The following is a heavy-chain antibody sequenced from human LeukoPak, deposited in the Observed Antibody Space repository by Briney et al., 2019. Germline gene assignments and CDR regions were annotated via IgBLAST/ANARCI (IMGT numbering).Heavy chain of an antibody. CDR3: ARHRIAVADIIDY. CDR2: IYHSGST. V-gene: IGHV4-38-2*02. CDR1: GYSISSGYY. J-gene: IGHJ4*02. D-gene: IGHD6-19*01. Sequence: SETLSLTCTVSGYSISSGYYWGWIRQPPGKGLEWIGSIYHSGSTYYNPSLKSRVTISVDTSKNQFSLKLSSVTAADTAVYYCARHRIAVADIIDYWGQGTLVTVSS.